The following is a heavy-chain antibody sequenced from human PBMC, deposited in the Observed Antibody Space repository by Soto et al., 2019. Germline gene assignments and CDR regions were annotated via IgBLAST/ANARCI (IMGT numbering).Heavy chain of an antibody. J-gene: IGHJ4*02. V-gene: IGHV4-59*08. Sequence: QVQVQDSGPGLVNPSESLSLTCTVSGGSISSYYWSWIRQPPGKGLEWIGYIYYSGSTNYNPSLKSRVTISVDTSQNQFSLKLSSMTAADTAVYYCARRYGRYFDYWGQATLVTVSS. D-gene: IGHD4-17*01. CDR2: IYYSGST. CDR1: GGSISSYY. CDR3: ARRYGRYFDY.